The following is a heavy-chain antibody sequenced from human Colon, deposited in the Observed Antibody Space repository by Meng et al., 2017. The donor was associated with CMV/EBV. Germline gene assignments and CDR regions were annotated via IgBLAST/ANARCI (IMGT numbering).Heavy chain of an antibody. D-gene: IGHD3-10*02. CDR3: ARVLVFGYYFDY. CDR2: IYYSGST. CDR1: GGSISSSSHY. Sequence: SETLSLTCTVSGGSISSSSHYWGWIRQPPVKGLEWIGSIYYSGSTYYNPSLKSRVTISVDTSKNQFSLKLSSVTAADTAVYYCARVLVFGYYFDYWGQGTLVTVSS. J-gene: IGHJ4*02. V-gene: IGHV4-39*07.